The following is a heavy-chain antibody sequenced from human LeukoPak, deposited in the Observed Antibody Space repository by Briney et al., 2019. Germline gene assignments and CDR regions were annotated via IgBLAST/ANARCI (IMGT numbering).Heavy chain of an antibody. J-gene: IGHJ6*02. V-gene: IGHV1-8*01. D-gene: IGHD3-3*01. CDR3: ASQYYDFWSGYYTDYYYYYGMDV. Sequence: GASVKVSCKASGYTFTSYDINWVRQATGQGLEWMGWMNPNSGNTGYAQKFQGRVTMTRNTSISTAYMELSSLRSEDTAVYYCASQYYDFWSGYYTDYYYYYGMDVWGRGTTVTVSS. CDR1: GYTFTSYD. CDR2: MNPNSGNT.